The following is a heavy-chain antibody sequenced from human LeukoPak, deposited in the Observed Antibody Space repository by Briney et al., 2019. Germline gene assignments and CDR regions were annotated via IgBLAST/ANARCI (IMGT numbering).Heavy chain of an antibody. CDR2: IGPHSTFT. Sequence: ASVKVSCKSSGFTFTDYYIHWVRQGPGQGLVWMGYIGPHSTFTSSPQEFQGRVTMTRDASMSTAYMELTRLTSDDTAVYYCVREGEGPLSKDFDYWGQGTLVTVSS. CDR3: VREGEGPLSKDFDY. CDR1: GFTFTDYY. V-gene: IGHV1-2*02. J-gene: IGHJ4*02. D-gene: IGHD2/OR15-2a*01.